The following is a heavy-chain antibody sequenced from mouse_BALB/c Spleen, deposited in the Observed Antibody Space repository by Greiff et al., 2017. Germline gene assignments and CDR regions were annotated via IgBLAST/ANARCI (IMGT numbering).Heavy chain of an antibody. V-gene: IGHV1-55*01. Sequence: VQLQQPGAELVKPGPSVKLSCKASGYTFTSYWINWVKLRPGQGLEWIGDIYPGSGSTNYNEKFKSKATLTVDTSSSTAYMQLSSLASEDSALYYCARIYYGILYAMDYWGQGTTVTVSS. CDR3: ARIYYGILYAMDY. D-gene: IGHD2-1*01. CDR1: GYTFTSYW. CDR2: IYPGSGST. J-gene: IGHJ4*01.